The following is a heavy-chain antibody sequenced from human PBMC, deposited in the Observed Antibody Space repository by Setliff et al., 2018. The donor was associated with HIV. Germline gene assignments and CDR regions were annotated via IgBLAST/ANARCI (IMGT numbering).Heavy chain of an antibody. CDR2: IYPADSDT. D-gene: IGHD4-17*01. CDR3: VGATTVLYMDV. V-gene: IGHV5-51*06. J-gene: IGHJ6*03. CDR1: GYSFTSYW. Sequence: GESLKISCKGSGYSFTSYWIGWVRQMPGKGLEWLGNIYPADSDTRYSPSFQGQITISADRSMRTVYLQWSSLKASDTAMYYCVGATTVLYMDVWGKGTTVTVSS.